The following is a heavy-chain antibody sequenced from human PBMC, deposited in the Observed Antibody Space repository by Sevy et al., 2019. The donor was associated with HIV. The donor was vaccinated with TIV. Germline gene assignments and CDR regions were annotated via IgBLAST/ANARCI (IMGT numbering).Heavy chain of an antibody. CDR2: INPNGGGT. D-gene: IGHD3-10*01. V-gene: IGHV1-2*02. CDR3: ARSVYGSGTYLNDY. CDR1: GYDFTGYY. J-gene: IGHJ4*02. Sequence: ASVKVSCKASGYDFTGYYVHWVRQAPGQGLEWMGWINPNGGGTNIGQKFHGRVTMSRDTSITTAYMELIRLRSNDTGVYYCARSVYGSGTYLNDYWGQGTLVTVSS.